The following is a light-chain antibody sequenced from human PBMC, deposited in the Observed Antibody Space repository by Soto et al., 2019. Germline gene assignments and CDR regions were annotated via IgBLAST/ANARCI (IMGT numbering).Light chain of an antibody. CDR1: SSDVGDYNY. CDR3: SSYTISTTLV. V-gene: IGLV2-14*01. Sequence: QSVLTQPASVSGSPGQSITISCTGTSSDVGDYNYVSWYQQHPGKAPKLLIYEVSNRPSGVSNRFSGSKSGNTASLTISGLQAEDEADYYCSSYTISTTLVFGGGTKVTVL. J-gene: IGLJ2*01. CDR2: EVS.